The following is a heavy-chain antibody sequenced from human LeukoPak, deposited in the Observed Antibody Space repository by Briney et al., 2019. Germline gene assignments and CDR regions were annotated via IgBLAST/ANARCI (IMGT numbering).Heavy chain of an antibody. J-gene: IGHJ1*01. Sequence: SETLSLTCTVSGGSISSYYWNWIRQPPGKGLEWIGYIYYSGGTNYNPSLKSRVTISLDTSKNQFSLKLSSVTAADTAVYYCAGASLYYDSSGQRTFDIWGQGTLVTVSS. V-gene: IGHV4-59*01. CDR2: IYYSGGT. D-gene: IGHD3-22*01. CDR1: GGSISSYY. CDR3: AGASLYYDSSGQRTFDI.